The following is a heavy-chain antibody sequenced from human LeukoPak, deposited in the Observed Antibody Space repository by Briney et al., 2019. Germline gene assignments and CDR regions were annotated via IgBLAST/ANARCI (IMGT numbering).Heavy chain of an antibody. D-gene: IGHD3-9*01. CDR2: INTDGGST. J-gene: IGHJ4*02. CDR1: GFTFGSYW. V-gene: IGHV3-74*01. CDR3: ARILYHSHDY. Sequence: GGSLRLPCAASGFTFGSYWMHWVRQAPGKGLVWVSRINTDGGSTTYADSVKGRFTISRDNAKNTLYLQMNSLRAEDTAVYYCARILYHSHDYWGRGTLVTVS.